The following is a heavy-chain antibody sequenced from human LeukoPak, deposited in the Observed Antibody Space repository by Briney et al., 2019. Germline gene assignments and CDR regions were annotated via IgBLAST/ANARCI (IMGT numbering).Heavy chain of an antibody. D-gene: IGHD2-2*01. CDR1: GYTFTGYY. J-gene: IGHJ6*02. CDR2: INPNSGGT. CDR3: ARDQGYCSSTSCYYYYGMDV. V-gene: IGHV1-2*02. Sequence: EASVKVSCTASGYTFTGYYMHWVRQAPGQGLEWMGWINPNSGGTNYAQKFQGRVTMTRDTSISTAYMELSRLRSDDTAVYYCARDQGYCSSTSCYYYYGMDVWGQGTTVTVSS.